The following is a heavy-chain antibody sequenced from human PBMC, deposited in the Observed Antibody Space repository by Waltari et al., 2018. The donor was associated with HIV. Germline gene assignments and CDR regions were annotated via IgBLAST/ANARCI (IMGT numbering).Heavy chain of an antibody. D-gene: IGHD3-10*01. CDR1: AFPFSGFW. CDR2: IKQDGSEK. J-gene: IGHJ4*02. CDR3: ARGGFYGSGSKVN. V-gene: IGHV3-7*04. Sequence: EVQLVASGAGLVQPGGSLSPSCPAFAFPFSGFWLSWVRQAPGKGLEWGANIKQDGSEKYYVDSVNGRFTISRDNAENSLYLQMNSLRAEDTAVYYCARGGFYGSGSKVNWGQGTLVTVSS.